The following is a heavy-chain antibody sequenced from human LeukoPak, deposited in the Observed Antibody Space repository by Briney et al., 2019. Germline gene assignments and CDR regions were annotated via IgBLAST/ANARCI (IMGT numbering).Heavy chain of an antibody. CDR2: VHYSGTT. V-gene: IGHV4-59*01. CDR3: AKGYGDFRVEGPYFYS. CDR1: DGSITNYD. J-gene: IGHJ4*02. Sequence: PSETLSLTCTVSDGSITNYDWSWVRQPPGKGLEFIGHVHYSGTTNYNPSLRSRVTISIDTSKKHFFLKLKSVTAADTAVYYCAKGYGDFRVEGPYFYSLGQGTLVTVSS. D-gene: IGHD4-17*01.